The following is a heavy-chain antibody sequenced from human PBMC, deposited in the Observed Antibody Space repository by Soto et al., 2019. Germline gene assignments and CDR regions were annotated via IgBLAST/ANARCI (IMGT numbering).Heavy chain of an antibody. J-gene: IGHJ4*02. Sequence: GGSLRLSCAASGFTFSSYSMNWVRQAPGKGLEWVSSIRSSGSYIYYADSVKGRFPISRDNAKNSLYLQMKSLRAEDTDLYYCSTSRLTEGYCSSSSCHFDYWGQGTLVTVSS. CDR1: GFTFSSYS. CDR3: STSRLTEGYCSSSSCHFDY. CDR2: IRSSGSYI. D-gene: IGHD2-2*01. V-gene: IGHV3-21*01.